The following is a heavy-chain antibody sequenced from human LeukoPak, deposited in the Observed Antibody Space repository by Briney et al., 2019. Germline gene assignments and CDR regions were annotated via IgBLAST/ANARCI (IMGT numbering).Heavy chain of an antibody. D-gene: IGHD6-6*01. CDR1: GGSFSGYY. V-gene: IGHV4-34*01. CDR3: ARGLGYSSSSHY. Sequence: SETLSLTCAVYGGSFSGYYWSWIRQPPGKGLEWIGEINHSGSTNYNPSLKSRVTISVDTSKNQFSPKLSSVTAADTAVYYCARGLGYSSSSHYWGQGTLVTVSS. CDR2: INHSGST. J-gene: IGHJ4*02.